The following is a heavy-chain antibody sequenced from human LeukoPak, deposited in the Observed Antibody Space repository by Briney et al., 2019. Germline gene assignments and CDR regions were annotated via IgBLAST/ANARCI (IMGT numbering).Heavy chain of an antibody. Sequence: PGGSLRLSCAASGFTFSSYSMNWVRQAPGKGLEWVAFIRYDGSNKYYADSVKGRFTISRDNSKNTLYLQTNSLRAEGTAVYYCANDIVVVPAANFDYWGQGTLVTVSS. CDR1: GFTFSSYS. J-gene: IGHJ4*02. D-gene: IGHD2-2*01. CDR3: ANDIVVVPAANFDY. CDR2: IRYDGSNK. V-gene: IGHV3-30*02.